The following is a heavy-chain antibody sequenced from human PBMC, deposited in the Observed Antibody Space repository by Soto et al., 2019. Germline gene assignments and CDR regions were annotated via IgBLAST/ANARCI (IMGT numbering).Heavy chain of an antibody. Sequence: GSGPTLVNPTQTLTLTCTFSGFSLSTSGVGVGWIRQPPGKALEWLALIYWDDDKRYSPSLKSRLTITKDTSKNQVVLTMTNMDPVDTATYYCAHRLRITIFGVVIQYDAFDIWGQGTMVTVSS. J-gene: IGHJ3*02. V-gene: IGHV2-5*02. CDR3: AHRLRITIFGVVIQYDAFDI. D-gene: IGHD3-3*01. CDR2: IYWDDDK. CDR1: GFSLSTSGVG.